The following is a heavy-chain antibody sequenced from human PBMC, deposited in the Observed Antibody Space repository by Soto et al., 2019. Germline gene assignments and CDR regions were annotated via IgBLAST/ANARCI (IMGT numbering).Heavy chain of an antibody. CDR1: GDSVSSNSAA. CDR3: VSDDRWFGELLCVFSI. J-gene: IGHJ3*02. D-gene: IGHD3-10*01. CDR2: TSYRSKWYN. V-gene: IGHV6-1*01. Sequence: SQTLSLTCDISGDSVSSNSAAWNWIRQSPSRGLEWLGRTSYRSKWYNDYAVSVKSRITINPDTSKNQFSLQLNSVTPEDTALYYCVSDDRWFGELLCVFSIWGQGTMVTVS.